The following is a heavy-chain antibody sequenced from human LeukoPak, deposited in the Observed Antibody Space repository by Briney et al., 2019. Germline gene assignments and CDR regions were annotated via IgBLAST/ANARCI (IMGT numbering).Heavy chain of an antibody. J-gene: IGHJ6*03. CDR3: ARSLHSATMRYYYYMDV. Sequence: GGSLRLSCAASGFTFDDYGMSWVRQAPGKGLEGVSGINWNGGSTGYADSVKGRFTISRDNAKNSLYLQMNSLRAEDTALYYCARSLHSATMRYYYYMDVWGKGTTVTVSS. CDR2: INWNGGST. CDR1: GFTFDDYG. D-gene: IGHD5-12*01. V-gene: IGHV3-20*04.